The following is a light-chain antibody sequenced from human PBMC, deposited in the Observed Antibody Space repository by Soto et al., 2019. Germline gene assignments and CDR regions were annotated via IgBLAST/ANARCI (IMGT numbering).Light chain of an antibody. CDR1: SSDIGNYNF. Sequence: QSVLTQPAYVYGSPRQSITISCTGTSSDIGNYNFVSWYQQHPGKAPKLMIYEVSKRPLWVSNGFSGSMSGNTFSLSISGLQAEDEADYYCCSYAGSYTYVFGTGT. V-gene: IGLV2-23*02. J-gene: IGLJ1*01. CDR2: EVS. CDR3: CSYAGSYTYV.